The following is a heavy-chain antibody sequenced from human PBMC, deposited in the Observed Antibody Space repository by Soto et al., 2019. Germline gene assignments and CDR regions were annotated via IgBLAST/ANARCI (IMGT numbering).Heavy chain of an antibody. CDR1: GGTFSSYA. V-gene: IGHV1-69*01. CDR2: IIPFFGTA. Sequence: QVQLVQSGAEVKKPGSSMKVSCKASGGTFSSYAISWVRQAPGQGLEWMGGIIPFFGTANYAQKFQGRVTITADESTSTAYMELSSLRSEDTAVYYCARDRRAYGSGYNYYYYGMDVWGQGSTVTVSS. J-gene: IGHJ6*02. CDR3: ARDRRAYGSGYNYYYYGMDV. D-gene: IGHD3-10*01.